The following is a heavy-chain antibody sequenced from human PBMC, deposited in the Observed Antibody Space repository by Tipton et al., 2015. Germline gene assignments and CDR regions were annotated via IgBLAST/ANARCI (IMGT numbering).Heavy chain of an antibody. Sequence: GSLRLSCAASGFTFDDYAMHWVRQGPGKGLEWVSLITWDGGSTYYADSVKGRFTISRDNAKNSLYLQMNSLRVEDTAIYYCARPLYSGYDGGFDPWGQGTLVTVSS. CDR1: GFTFDDYA. CDR2: ITWDGGST. D-gene: IGHD5-12*01. V-gene: IGHV3-43D*04. J-gene: IGHJ5*02. CDR3: ARPLYSGYDGGFDP.